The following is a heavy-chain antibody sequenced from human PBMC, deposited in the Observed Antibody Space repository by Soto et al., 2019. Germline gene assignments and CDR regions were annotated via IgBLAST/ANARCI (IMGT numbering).Heavy chain of an antibody. J-gene: IGHJ4*02. CDR2: IYRDGST. Sequence: GGSLRLSCAASGFIVSSNYMSWVRQAPGKGLEWVSVIYRDGSTYYADSVKGRFTISRDNSKNTLYLQMNSLRAEDTAVYYCARNYFDSGGGFDYWGQGTLVTVSS. V-gene: IGHV3-53*01. CDR3: ARNYFDSGGGFDY. D-gene: IGHD3-22*01. CDR1: GFIVSSNY.